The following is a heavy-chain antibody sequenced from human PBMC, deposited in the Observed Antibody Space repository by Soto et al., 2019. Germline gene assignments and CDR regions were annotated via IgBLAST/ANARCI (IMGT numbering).Heavy chain of an antibody. J-gene: IGHJ4*02. Sequence: GGSLRLSCAASGFTFISCAMNCVRQAPGKGLEWVSAIGGIGGSTYYGDSVKGRFTISRDNSKNTLYLQMNSLRADDTAVYYCAKTYSSSWSHFDYWGQGTLVTVS. CDR1: GFTFISCA. CDR3: AKTYSSSWSHFDY. CDR2: IGGIGGST. D-gene: IGHD6-13*01. V-gene: IGHV3-23*01.